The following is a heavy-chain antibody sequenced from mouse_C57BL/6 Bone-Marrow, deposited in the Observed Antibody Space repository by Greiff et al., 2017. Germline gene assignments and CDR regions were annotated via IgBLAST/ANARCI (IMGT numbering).Heavy chain of an antibody. Sequence: EVQGVESGGDLVKPGGSLKLSCAASGFTFSSYGMSWVRPTPDKRLEWVATISSGGSYTYYPDSVKGRFTISRDNAKNTLYLQMSSLKSEDTAMYYCARQGYYSNSYAMDYWGQGTSVTVSS. CDR2: ISSGGSYT. J-gene: IGHJ4*01. V-gene: IGHV5-6*01. CDR1: GFTFSSYG. D-gene: IGHD2-5*01. CDR3: ARQGYYSNSYAMDY.